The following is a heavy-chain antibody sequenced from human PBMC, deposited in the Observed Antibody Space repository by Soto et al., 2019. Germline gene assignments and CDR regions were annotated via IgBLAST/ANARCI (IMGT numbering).Heavy chain of an antibody. V-gene: IGHV1-69*06. CDR1: GCTFSSYA. Sequence: SVKVSCKASGCTFSSYAISWVRQAPGQGLEWMGGIIPIFGTANYAQKFQGRVTITADKSTSTAYMELSSLRSEDTAVYYCARAKDYYDSSGYWPSFDYWGQGTLVTVSS. CDR2: IIPIFGTA. J-gene: IGHJ4*02. CDR3: ARAKDYYDSSGYWPSFDY. D-gene: IGHD3-22*01.